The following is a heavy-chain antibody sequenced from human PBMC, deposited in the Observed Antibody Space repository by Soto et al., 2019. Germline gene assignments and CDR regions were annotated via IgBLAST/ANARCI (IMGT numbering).Heavy chain of an antibody. CDR3: ARTSYGDYDYYYYIDV. D-gene: IGHD4-17*01. V-gene: IGHV4-34*01. Sequence: QVQLQQWGAGLLKPSETLSLTCAVYGGSFSGYYWSWIRQPPGKGLEWIGEINHSGSTNYNPSLKSRVTISVDTAKNPFYLKLSSVTAAHTAVYYCARTSYGDYDYYYYIDVWGKGTTVTVSS. CDR1: GGSFSGYY. CDR2: INHSGST. J-gene: IGHJ6*03.